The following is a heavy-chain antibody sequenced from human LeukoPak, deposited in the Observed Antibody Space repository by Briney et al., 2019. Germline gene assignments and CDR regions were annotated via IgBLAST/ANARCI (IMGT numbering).Heavy chain of an antibody. CDR3: ARENWNRGFDY. J-gene: IGHJ4*02. V-gene: IGHV3-33*05. CDR2: ISYDGDEK. Sequence: GGSLRLSCAASGFTFSSYGIHWVRQAPGKGLEWVTLISYDGDEKYYVDSVKGRFTISRDNAKNSLYLQMNSLRAEDTAVYYCARENWNRGFDYWGQGTLVTVSS. CDR1: GFTFSSYG. D-gene: IGHD1-1*01.